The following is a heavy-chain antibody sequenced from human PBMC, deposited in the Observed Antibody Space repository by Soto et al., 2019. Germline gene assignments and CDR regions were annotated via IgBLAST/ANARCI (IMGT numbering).Heavy chain of an antibody. D-gene: IGHD4-17*01. CDR2: ISWDGGST. Sequence: EVQLVESGGVVVQPGGSLRLSCAASGFTFDDYTMHWVRQAPGKGLEWVSLISWDGGSTYYADSVKGRFTISRDNSKNSLYLQMNSLRTEDTALYYCAKAIFDDYGDYRYFDLWGRCTLVTVSS. J-gene: IGHJ2*01. CDR1: GFTFDDYT. CDR3: AKAIFDDYGDYRYFDL. V-gene: IGHV3-43*01.